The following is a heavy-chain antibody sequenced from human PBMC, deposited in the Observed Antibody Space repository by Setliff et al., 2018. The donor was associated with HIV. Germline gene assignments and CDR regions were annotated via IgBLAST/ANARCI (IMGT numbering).Heavy chain of an antibody. CDR1: GYTFSSYG. CDR2: ISADNGNT. CDR3: ARDLVVVAPYYCFDP. Sequence: ASVKVSCKASGYTFSSYGVNWVRQAPGQGLEWMGWISADNGNTKYAQKFQGRVTITTDTSTRTVYMELRSLRSDDTAVYYCARDLVVVAPYYCFDPWGQGTLVTVSS. J-gene: IGHJ5*02. D-gene: IGHD2-15*01. V-gene: IGHV1-18*01.